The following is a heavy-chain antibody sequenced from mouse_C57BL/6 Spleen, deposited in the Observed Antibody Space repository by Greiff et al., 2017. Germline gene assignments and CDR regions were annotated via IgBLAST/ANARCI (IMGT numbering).Heavy chain of an antibody. CDR2: IDPANGDT. V-gene: IGHV14-4*01. CDR1: GFNITDDY. D-gene: IGHD2-2*01. Sequence: VQLKESGAELVRPGASVKLSCTASGFNITDDYMHWVKQRPEQGLEWIGWIDPANGDTEYASKFQGKATITADTSSNTAYLQLSSLTSEDTAVYYCMVTNYWGQGTLVTVSA. CDR3: MVTNY. J-gene: IGHJ3*01.